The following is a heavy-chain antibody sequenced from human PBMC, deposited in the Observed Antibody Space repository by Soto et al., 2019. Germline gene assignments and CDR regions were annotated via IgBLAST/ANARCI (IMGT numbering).Heavy chain of an antibody. D-gene: IGHD6-13*01. V-gene: IGHV4-4*02. Sequence: QVQLQESGPGLVKPSGTLSLTCAVSGGSISSSNWWSWVRQPPGKGLEWIGEIYHSGSTNYNPSRRSRVTISVDKSKDQFSLKLSSVTAADTAVYYCARGYSSRWAKRYGMDVWGQGTTVTVSS. CDR2: IYHSGST. CDR1: GGSISSSNW. CDR3: ARGYSSRWAKRYGMDV. J-gene: IGHJ6*02.